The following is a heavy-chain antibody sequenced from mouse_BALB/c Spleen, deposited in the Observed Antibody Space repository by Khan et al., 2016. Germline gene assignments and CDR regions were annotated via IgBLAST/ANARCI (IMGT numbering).Heavy chain of an antibody. CDR2: INTHSGVP. CDR1: GYTITTAG. CDR3: ARAVGNYGYFDY. D-gene: IGHD2-1*01. V-gene: IGHV9-4*02. Sequence: QIQLVQSGPELKKPGETVRISCKASGYTITTAGMQWVQKMPGKGLKWIGWINTHSGVPKYAEDFKGRFAFSLETSASTAYLQLRYLKNEDTATYFCARAVGNYGYFDYWGQDTTLTVSS. J-gene: IGHJ2*01.